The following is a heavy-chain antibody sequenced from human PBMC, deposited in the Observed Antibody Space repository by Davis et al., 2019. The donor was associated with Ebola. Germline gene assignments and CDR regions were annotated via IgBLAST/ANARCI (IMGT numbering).Heavy chain of an antibody. V-gene: IGHV4-61*08. Sequence: MPSETLSLTCAVSGGFVSSGGYSWSWIRQPPGKGLEWIGYIYYSGSTNYNPSLKSRVTISVDTSKNQFSLKLSSVTAADTAVYYCARAQFPTTSDHWGQGTLVTVSS. CDR2: IYYSGST. J-gene: IGHJ4*02. CDR3: ARAQFPTTSDH. D-gene: IGHD1-1*01. CDR1: GGFVSSGGYS.